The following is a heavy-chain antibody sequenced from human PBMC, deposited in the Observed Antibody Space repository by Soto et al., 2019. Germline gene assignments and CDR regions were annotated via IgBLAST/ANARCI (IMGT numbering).Heavy chain of an antibody. D-gene: IGHD3-10*01. CDR3: AKGGSGSYSPFDH. V-gene: IGHV3-23*01. Sequence: GGSLRLSCAASGFTFASFGMSWVRQAPGKGLEWVAAVSVRAASTYYADSVKGRFTISRDDSKNTLFLQVNSLRAEDTAVYYCAKGGSGSYSPFDHWGQGTLVTVSS. CDR1: GFTFASFG. CDR2: VSVRAAST. J-gene: IGHJ4*02.